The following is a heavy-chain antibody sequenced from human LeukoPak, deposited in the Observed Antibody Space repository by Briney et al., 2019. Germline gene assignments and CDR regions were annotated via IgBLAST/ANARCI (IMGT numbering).Heavy chain of an antibody. Sequence: GGSLRLSCVASGFTFSGYSLNWVRQAPGKGLEWLSYINSPSSTIYYADSVRGRFTSSRDNAKNSVYLQMNSLRAEDTAVYYCARGVRGSYRYEAYYFDYWGQGTLVTVSS. D-gene: IGHD3-16*02. CDR1: GFTFSGYS. V-gene: IGHV3-48*04. CDR2: INSPSSTI. J-gene: IGHJ4*02. CDR3: ARGVRGSYRYEAYYFDY.